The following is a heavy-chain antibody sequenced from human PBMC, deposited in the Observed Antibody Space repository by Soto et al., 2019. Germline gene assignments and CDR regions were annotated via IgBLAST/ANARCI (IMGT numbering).Heavy chain of an antibody. CDR2: ISAYNGNT. J-gene: IGHJ4*02. CDR1: GYTFTSYG. CDR3: ARDSMPHLGELSLSVY. Sequence: VASVKVSCKASGYTFTSYGISWVRQAPGQGLEWMGWISAYNGNTNYAQKLQGRVTMTTDTSTSTAYMELRSLRSDDTAVYYCARDSMPHLGELSLSVYWGQGTLVTVSS. V-gene: IGHV1-18*01. D-gene: IGHD3-16*02.